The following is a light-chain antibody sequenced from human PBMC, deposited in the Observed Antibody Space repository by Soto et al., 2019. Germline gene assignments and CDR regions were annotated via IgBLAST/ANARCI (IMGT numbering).Light chain of an antibody. J-gene: IGLJ7*01. Sequence: QSVLTQPASVSGSPGQSITISCTGTSSDVGSYNLVSWYQQHPGKAPKLMIYEGSKRPSGVSNRFSGSKSDNTASLTISGLQAEDEADYYCCSYAGSSTFVFGTGTQLTVL. CDR2: EGS. CDR1: SSDVGSYNL. V-gene: IGLV2-23*01. CDR3: CSYAGSSTFV.